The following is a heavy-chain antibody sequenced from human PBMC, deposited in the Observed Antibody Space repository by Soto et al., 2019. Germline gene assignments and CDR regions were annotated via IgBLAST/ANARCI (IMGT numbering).Heavy chain of an antibody. CDR2: IYYSGST. D-gene: IGHD2-15*01. CDR1: GGSISSYY. Sequence: QVQLQESGPGLVKPSETLSVTCTVSGGSISSYYWSWIRQPPGKGLEWIGYIYYSGSTNYNPSLKSRVTISVDTSKNQFSLKLSSVTAADTAVYYCARLGCSGGSCHIPPRYYYYMDVWGKGTTVTVSS. V-gene: IGHV4-59*08. CDR3: ARLGCSGGSCHIPPRYYYYMDV. J-gene: IGHJ6*03.